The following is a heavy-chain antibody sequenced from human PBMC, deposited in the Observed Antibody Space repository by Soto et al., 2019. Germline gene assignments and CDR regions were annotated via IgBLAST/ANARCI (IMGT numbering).Heavy chain of an antibody. CDR1: GFSLSTSGVG. J-gene: IGHJ4*02. Sequence: QITLKESGPTLVKPTQTLTLTCTFSGFSLSTSGVGVGWIRQPPGKALEWLALIYWDDAKHYSPSLKSRLTNPKDTPKNQVVLTMTNMDPVDTATYYCAHKGGGDRILDYWGQGTLVTVSS. CDR2: IYWDDAK. D-gene: IGHD3-16*01. CDR3: AHKGGGDRILDY. V-gene: IGHV2-5*02.